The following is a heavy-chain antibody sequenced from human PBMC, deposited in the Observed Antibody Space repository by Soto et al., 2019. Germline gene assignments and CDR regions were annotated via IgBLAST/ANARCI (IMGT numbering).Heavy chain of an antibody. CDR1: GFTFSSYA. Sequence: LRLSCSASGFTFSSYAMHWVRQAPGKGLEYVSAISSNGGSTYYADSVKGRFTISRDNSKNTPYLQMSSLRAEDTAVYYCVRLRYYDSSGSLDYWGQGTLVTVSS. CDR2: ISSNGGST. D-gene: IGHD3-22*01. V-gene: IGHV3-64D*06. CDR3: VRLRYYDSSGSLDY. J-gene: IGHJ4*02.